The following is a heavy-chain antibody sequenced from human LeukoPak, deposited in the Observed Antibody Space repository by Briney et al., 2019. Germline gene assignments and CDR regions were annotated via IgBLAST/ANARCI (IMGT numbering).Heavy chain of an antibody. D-gene: IGHD3-3*01. J-gene: IGHJ5*02. CDR3: AKDPMYYDFWSGHTSHWFDP. Sequence: PGGSLRLSCAASGFTFISYAMSWVRQAPGKGLDWVSAIIGSGGSTYYADSVKGRFTISRDNSKNTLYLQTNSLRAEDTAVHYGAKDPMYYDFWSGHTSHWFDPWGQGTLVTVSS. CDR2: IIGSGGST. V-gene: IGHV3-23*01. CDR1: GFTFISYA.